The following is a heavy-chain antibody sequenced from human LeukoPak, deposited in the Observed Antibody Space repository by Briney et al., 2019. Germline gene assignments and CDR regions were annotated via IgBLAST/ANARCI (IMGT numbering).Heavy chain of an antibody. V-gene: IGHV1-18*04. D-gene: IGHD2-15*01. CDR3: ARGEGRTYCSGGSCYGGMSYYYGMDV. J-gene: IGHJ6*04. CDR1: GYTFTSYG. CDR2: ISAYNGNT. Sequence: GASVKVSCKASGYTFTSYGISWVRQAPGQGLEWMRWISAYNGNTNYAQKLQGRVTMTTDTSTSTAYMELRSLRSDDTAVYYCARGEGRTYCSGGSCYGGMSYYYGMDVWGKGTTVTVSS.